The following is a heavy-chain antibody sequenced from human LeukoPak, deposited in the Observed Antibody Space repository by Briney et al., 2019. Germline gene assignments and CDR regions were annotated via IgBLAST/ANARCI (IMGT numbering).Heavy chain of an antibody. D-gene: IGHD4-17*01. CDR1: GFTFSSYG. J-gene: IGHJ4*02. CDR2: ISGSGGST. CDR3: AKSGGVTTTLGY. V-gene: IGHV3-23*01. Sequence: GGSLRLSCAASGFTFSSYGMSWVRQAPGKGLEWVSAISGSGGSTYYADSVKGRFTISRDNSKNTLYLQMNSLRAEDTAVYYCAKSGGVTTTLGYWGQGTLVTVSS.